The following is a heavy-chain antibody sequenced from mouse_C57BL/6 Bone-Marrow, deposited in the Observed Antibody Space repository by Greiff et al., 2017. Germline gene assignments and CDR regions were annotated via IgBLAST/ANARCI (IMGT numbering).Heavy chain of an antibody. CDR1: GFSLTSYG. J-gene: IGHJ4*01. Sequence: VQLVESGPGLVAPSQCLSISCTVSGFSLTSYGVDWVRQSPGKGLEWLGVIWGVGSTNYNSALKSRLSISKDNSKIQVFLIMNSLQTDDTAMYYCAKNWDSYAMDYWGQGTSVTVSS. V-gene: IGHV2-6*01. D-gene: IGHD4-1*01. CDR3: AKNWDSYAMDY. CDR2: IWGVGST.